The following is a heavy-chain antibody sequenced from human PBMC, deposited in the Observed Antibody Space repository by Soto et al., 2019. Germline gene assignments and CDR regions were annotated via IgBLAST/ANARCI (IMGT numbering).Heavy chain of an antibody. CDR1: GFSLSTSGVG. V-gene: IGHV2-5*02. Sequence: QISLKESGPPLVKPTQTLTLTCTFSGFSLSTSGVGVGWIRQPPGKALEWLAIIYWDDDKRYSPSLKTRLTITKDTSKNQVVLTMTNMDPIDTATYYCGHIRSPRILDYWGQGTLVTVSS. CDR2: IYWDDDK. D-gene: IGHD1-26*01. CDR3: GHIRSPRILDY. J-gene: IGHJ4*02.